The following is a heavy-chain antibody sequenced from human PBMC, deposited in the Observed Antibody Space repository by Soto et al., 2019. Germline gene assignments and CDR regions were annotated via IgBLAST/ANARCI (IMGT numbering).Heavy chain of an antibody. CDR3: AKEGAAAPYYYYGMDV. CDR1: GFTFSSYG. CDR2: ISYDGSNK. Sequence: QVQLVESGGGVVQPGRSLRLSCAASGFTFSSYGMHWVRQAPGKGLEWVAVISYDGSNKYYADSVKGRFTISRDNSKNTLYLQMNSLRAEDTAVYYCAKEGAAAPYYYYGMDVW. V-gene: IGHV3-30*18. J-gene: IGHJ6*01. D-gene: IGHD6-13*01.